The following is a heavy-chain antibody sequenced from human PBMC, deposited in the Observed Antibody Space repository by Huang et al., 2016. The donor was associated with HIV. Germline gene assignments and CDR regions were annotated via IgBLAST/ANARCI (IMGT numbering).Heavy chain of an antibody. CDR3: ATGPRGSGSFN. CDR1: GGTFSSYG. J-gene: IGHJ4*02. CDR2: ITPIFDKT. D-gene: IGHD1-26*01. V-gene: IGHV1-69*01. Sequence: QVQLVQSGAEVKKPGSSVKVSCKASGGTFSSYGISWVRQATGQWLEWMGGITPIFDKTNYAKKFQRRVTSIADESTRTAYMEMSSLRPEDTATYYCATGPRGSGSFNWGQGTLVIVSS.